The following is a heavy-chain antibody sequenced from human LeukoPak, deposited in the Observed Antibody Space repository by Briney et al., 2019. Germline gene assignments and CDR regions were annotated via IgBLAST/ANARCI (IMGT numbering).Heavy chain of an antibody. Sequence: GGSLRLSCAASGFTFSSYSMNWVRQAPGKGLEWVSYISSSSSTIYYADSVKGRFTISRDNAKNSLYLQMNSLRAEDTAVYYCASEDIVVVPAACDYWGQGTLVTVSS. J-gene: IGHJ4*02. V-gene: IGHV3-48*01. CDR1: GFTFSSYS. CDR3: ASEDIVVVPAACDY. CDR2: ISSSSSTI. D-gene: IGHD2-2*01.